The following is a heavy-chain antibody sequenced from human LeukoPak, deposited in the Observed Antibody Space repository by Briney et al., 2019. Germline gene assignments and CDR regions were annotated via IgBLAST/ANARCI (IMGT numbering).Heavy chain of an antibody. CDR1: GYTFTSYG. CDR3: ARGELELPSYYGMDV. CDR2: ISAYNGNT. J-gene: IGHJ6*02. D-gene: IGHD1-7*01. V-gene: IGHV1-18*01. Sequence: ASVKDSCKASGYTFTSYGISWVRQAPGQGLEWMGWISAYNGNTNYAQKLQGRVTMTTDTSTSTAYMELRSLRSDDTAVYYCARGELELPSYYGMDVWGQGTTVTVSS.